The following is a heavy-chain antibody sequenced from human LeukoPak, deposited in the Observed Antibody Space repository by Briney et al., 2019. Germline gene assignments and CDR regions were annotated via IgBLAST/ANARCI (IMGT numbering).Heavy chain of an antibody. V-gene: IGHV4-59*01. Sequence: PSETVSLTCTVSGDSISTYYWSWIRQPPGKGLEWIGYIYYRVTSDYNPSLKSRVTMSVDMSTRQISLKLSSVTAADTAVYYCARAVGGDGSGSLWGPGTLVTVSS. CDR2: IYYRVTS. J-gene: IGHJ4*02. CDR1: GDSISTYY. CDR3: ARAVGGDGSGSL. D-gene: IGHD3-10*01.